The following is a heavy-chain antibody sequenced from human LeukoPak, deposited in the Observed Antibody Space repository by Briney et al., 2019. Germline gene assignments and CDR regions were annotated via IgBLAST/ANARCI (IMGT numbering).Heavy chain of an antibody. CDR1: GLAFSSSA. CDR3: ARGRNHAFDI. V-gene: IGHV3-48*01. J-gene: IGHJ3*02. CDR2: SSASSSDV. Sequence: GGSLRLSCAASGLAFSSSAMNWVRQTPGKGLEWLSYSSASSSDVYYADSVKGRFTISGDNAKSSVYLQMNSLTVEDTAVYFGARGRNHAFDIWGQGTRVTVSS.